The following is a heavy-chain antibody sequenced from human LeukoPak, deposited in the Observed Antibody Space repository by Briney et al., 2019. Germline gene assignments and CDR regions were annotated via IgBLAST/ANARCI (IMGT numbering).Heavy chain of an antibody. V-gene: IGHV3-30*03. D-gene: IGHD2-2*01. Sequence: GGSLRLSCAASGFTFSSYGMHWVRQAPGKGLEWVAVISYDGSNKYYADSVKGRFTVSRDNSKNTLYLQMNSLRAEDTAVYYCARDSDCSSTSCPFDYWGQGTLVTVSS. J-gene: IGHJ4*02. CDR1: GFTFSSYG. CDR2: ISYDGSNK. CDR3: ARDSDCSSTSCPFDY.